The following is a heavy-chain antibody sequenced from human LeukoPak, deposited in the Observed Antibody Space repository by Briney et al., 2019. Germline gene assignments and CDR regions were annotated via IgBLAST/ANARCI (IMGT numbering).Heavy chain of an antibody. Sequence: WASVKVSCKASGYTFTGYHIHWVRQAPGQGLEWMGRINPYSGDTNFAQKFQGRVTMTRDTSNTTAYMDLSSLTPDDTAVYFCARDQGSLTRSWYTGYWGQGTQPTVSS. CDR2: INPYSGDT. D-gene: IGHD6-13*01. J-gene: IGHJ4*02. CDR3: ARDQGSLTRSWYTGY. CDR1: GYTFTGYH. V-gene: IGHV1-2*06.